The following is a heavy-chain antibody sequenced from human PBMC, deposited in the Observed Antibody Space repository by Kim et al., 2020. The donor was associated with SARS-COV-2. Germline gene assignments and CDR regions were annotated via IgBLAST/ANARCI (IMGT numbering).Heavy chain of an antibody. D-gene: IGHD3-3*01. CDR1: GDSVSSNSAA. J-gene: IGHJ6*02. V-gene: IGHV6-1*01. Sequence: SQTLSLTCAISGDSVSSNSAAWNWIRQSPSRGLEWLGRTYYRSKWHNNYAVSVKGRITINPDTSKNQFTLQLNSVTPEDTAVYYCARGHYDSSTGQPLYSGLDVWGQGTTVTVS. CDR3: ARGHYDSSTGQPLYSGLDV. CDR2: TYYRSKWHN.